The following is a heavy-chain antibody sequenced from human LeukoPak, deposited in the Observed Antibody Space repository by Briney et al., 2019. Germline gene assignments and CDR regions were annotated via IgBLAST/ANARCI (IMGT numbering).Heavy chain of an antibody. CDR1: GFTFSNYG. D-gene: IGHD3-10*01. V-gene: IGHV3-33*01. CDR2: IWYDGSNK. CDR3: ARGPRFGEPVDY. J-gene: IGHJ4*02. Sequence: GRSLRLSCEASGFTFSNYGMHWVRQAPGKGLEWVAVIWYDGSNKYYADSVKGRFTISRDNAKNSLYLQMNSLRAEDTAVYYCARGPRFGEPVDYWGQGTLVTVSS.